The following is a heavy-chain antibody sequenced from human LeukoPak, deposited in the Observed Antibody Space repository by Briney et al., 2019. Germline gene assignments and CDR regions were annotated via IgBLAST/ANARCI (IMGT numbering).Heavy chain of an antibody. D-gene: IGHD5-24*01. CDR2: IRSKAYGGTT. CDR1: GFTFGDYA. V-gene: IGHV3-49*03. Sequence: GGSLRLSCTASGFTFGDYAMSWFRQAPGKGLEWVGFIRSKAYGGTTEYAASVKGRFTISRDDSKSIAYLQMNSLKTEDTAVYYCTREGQRWLRLPSGYWGQGTLVTVSS. CDR3: TREGQRWLRLPSGY. J-gene: IGHJ4*02.